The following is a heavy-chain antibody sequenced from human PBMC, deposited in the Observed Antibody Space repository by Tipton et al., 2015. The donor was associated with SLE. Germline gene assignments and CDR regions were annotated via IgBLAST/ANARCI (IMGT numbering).Heavy chain of an antibody. D-gene: IGHD2-2*01. CDR1: GFTFSSYA. Sequence: QLVQSGGGLIQSGGSLRPSCATSGFTFSSYALSWVRRAPGKGLEWVSAISGGGGSTYYADFVKGRFSISIDKSKKTLFLQMNSLRVDDTATYYCAKFEKTSVCYLESWGHGTLVSVSS. V-gene: IGHV3-23*04. J-gene: IGHJ5*01. CDR3: AKFEKTSVCYLES. CDR2: ISGGGGST.